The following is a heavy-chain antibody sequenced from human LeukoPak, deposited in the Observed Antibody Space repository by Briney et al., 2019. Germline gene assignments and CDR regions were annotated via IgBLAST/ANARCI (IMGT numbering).Heavy chain of an antibody. D-gene: IGHD3-22*01. J-gene: IGHJ3*02. Sequence: ASVKVSCKASGYTFTSYDINWVRQATGQGLEWMGWMNPNSGHTGYAQKFQGRVTMTRNTSISTAYMELSSLRSEDTAVYHCTRDPYYYDSSGYGRDAFDIWGQGTMVTVSS. V-gene: IGHV1-8*01. CDR1: GYTFTSYD. CDR2: MNPNSGHT. CDR3: TRDPYYYDSSGYGRDAFDI.